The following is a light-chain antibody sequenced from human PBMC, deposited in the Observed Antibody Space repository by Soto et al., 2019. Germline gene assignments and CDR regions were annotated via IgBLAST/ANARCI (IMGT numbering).Light chain of an antibody. CDR2: DAS. CDR3: QQRSKWPPAWT. V-gene: IGKV3-11*01. Sequence: EIVLTQSPATLSLSPGEGATLSCRASQSVSGSLAWYQQKPGQAPRLLIYDASNRATGIPVRFSGSGSGTDFTLTISSVEPEDFAVYYCQQRSKWPPAWTFGQGTKLEIK. CDR1: QSVSGS. J-gene: IGKJ1*01.